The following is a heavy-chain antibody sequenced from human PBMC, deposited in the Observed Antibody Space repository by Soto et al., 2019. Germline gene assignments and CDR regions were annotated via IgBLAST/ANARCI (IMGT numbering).Heavy chain of an antibody. D-gene: IGHD3-16*01. CDR1: GLAFSTHW. J-gene: IGHJ4*02. CDR3: ATRPNNPHYYVGVFDF. CDR2: INQDGTEK. Sequence: GGSLRLSCAASGLAFSTHWMTWVRQAPGKGLEWVANINQDGTEKYYVDSVKGRFTISRDNAKNSLYLQMNSLTAEDTALYYCATRPNNPHYYVGVFDFWGQGALVTVSS. V-gene: IGHV3-7*01.